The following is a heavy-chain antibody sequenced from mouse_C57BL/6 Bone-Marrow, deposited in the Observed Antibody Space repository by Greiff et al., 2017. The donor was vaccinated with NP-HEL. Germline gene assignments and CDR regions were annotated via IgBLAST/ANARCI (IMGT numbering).Heavy chain of an antibody. CDR3: ARDAHITTVVGGGAMDY. J-gene: IGHJ4*01. CDR1: GFTFSDFY. D-gene: IGHD1-1*01. Sequence: EVKVVESGGGLVQSGRSLRLSCATSGFTFSDFYMEWVRQAPGKGLEWIAASRNKANDYTTEYSASVKGRFIVSRDTSQSILYLQMNALRAEDTAIYYCARDAHITTVVGGGAMDYWGQGTSVTVSS. CDR2: SRNKANDYTT. V-gene: IGHV7-1*01.